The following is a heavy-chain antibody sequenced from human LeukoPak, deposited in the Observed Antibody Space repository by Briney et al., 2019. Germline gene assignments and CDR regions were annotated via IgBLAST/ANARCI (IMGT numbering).Heavy chain of an antibody. CDR1: VDSFSGYY. V-gene: IGHV4-34*01. CDR3: AREREGYFDI. J-gene: IGHJ2*01. Sequence: PSETLSLTCAVYVDSFSGYYWSWIRQPPGKGLEWIGEINHSENTNYNPSLKSRVTISVVTSKNQFSLKLSSLTAADTAVYYRAREREGYFDIWGRGTVVTVSS. CDR2: INHSENT.